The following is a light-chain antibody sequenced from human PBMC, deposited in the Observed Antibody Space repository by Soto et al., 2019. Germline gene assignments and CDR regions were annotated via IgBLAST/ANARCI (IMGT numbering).Light chain of an antibody. CDR1: QSISSY. V-gene: IGKV1-39*01. CDR3: QQSYSTPST. J-gene: IGKJ3*01. CDR2: AAS. Sequence: DIQMTQSPSSLSASVGDRVTITCRASQSISSYLNWYQQKPGKAPKLLIYAASSLQSGVPSRFSGSGSGTDFTLTIRRLQPEDFANYYCQQSYSTPSTFGPGTKVDIK.